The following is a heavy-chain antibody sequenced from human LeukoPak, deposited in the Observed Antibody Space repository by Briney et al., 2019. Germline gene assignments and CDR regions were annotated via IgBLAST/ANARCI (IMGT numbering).Heavy chain of an antibody. CDR1: GFTFTNYA. CDR2: ISWNSGSI. V-gene: IGHV3-9*01. Sequence: GGSLRLSCAASGFTFTNYAMHWVRQAPGKGLEWVSAISWNSGSICYADSVKGRFTISRDNAKNSLYLQMNSLRAEDTALYYCAKALTLGSSSAFDPWGQGTLVTVSS. J-gene: IGHJ5*02. D-gene: IGHD6-13*01. CDR3: AKALTLGSSSAFDP.